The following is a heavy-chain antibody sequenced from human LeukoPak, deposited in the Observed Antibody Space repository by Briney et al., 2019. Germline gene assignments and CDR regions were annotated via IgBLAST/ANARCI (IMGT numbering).Heavy chain of an antibody. CDR3: ARALRDFRSGYYVGGWFDP. V-gene: IGHV3-21*01. CDR1: GFTFSSYS. Sequence: PGGSLRLSCAASGFTFSSYSMNWVRQAPGKGLEWVSSISSSSSYIYYADSVKGRFTISRDNAKNSLYLQMNSLRAEDTPVYYCARALRDFRSGYYVGGWFDPWGQGTQVTVSS. J-gene: IGHJ5*02. D-gene: IGHD3-3*01. CDR2: ISSSSSYI.